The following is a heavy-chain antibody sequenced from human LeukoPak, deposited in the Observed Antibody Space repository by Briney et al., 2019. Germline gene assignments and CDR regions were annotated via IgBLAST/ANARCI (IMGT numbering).Heavy chain of an antibody. J-gene: IGHJ4*02. D-gene: IGHD3-10*01. CDR2: ISGSGGST. CDR3: ARELSRTGAFDY. V-gene: IGHV3-23*01. Sequence: PGGSLRLSCAASAFTFSSYAMNWVRQAPGEGLEWVSTISGSGGSTYYADSVRGRFTISRDNSENTLYLQMNSLRAEDTAVYYCARELSRTGAFDYWGQGTLVTVSS. CDR1: AFTFSSYA.